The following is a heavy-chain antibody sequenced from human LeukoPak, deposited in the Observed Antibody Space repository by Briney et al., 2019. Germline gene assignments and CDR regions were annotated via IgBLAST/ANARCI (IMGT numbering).Heavy chain of an antibody. CDR1: GGTFSSYA. Sequence: GSSVKVSFKASGGTFSSYAISWVRQAPGQGIEWMGGIIPIFGTANYAQKFQGGVTITADESTSTAYMELSSLRSEDTAVYYCAIGYDILTGYSIYYYYYYMDVWGKGTTVTVSS. D-gene: IGHD3-9*01. V-gene: IGHV1-69*01. CDR2: IIPIFGTA. CDR3: AIGYDILTGYSIYYYYYYMDV. J-gene: IGHJ6*03.